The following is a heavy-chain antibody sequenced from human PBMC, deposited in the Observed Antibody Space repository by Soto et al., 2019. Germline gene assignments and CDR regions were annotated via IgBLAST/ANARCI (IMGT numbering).Heavy chain of an antibody. CDR2: IHTDGTP. CDR1: GFTFSNYR. D-gene: IGHD3-16*01. CDR3: TRDFEGLGY. J-gene: IGHJ4*02. V-gene: IGHV3-74*01. Sequence: EVQLVESGGGLVQPGGSLTLSCAASGFTFSNYRMHWVREGPGKGLVWVSSIHTDGTPNYVDSVKGRFTISRDNAKNTLYLQINSLRAEDTAVYYCTRDFEGLGYWGRGTLVTVSS.